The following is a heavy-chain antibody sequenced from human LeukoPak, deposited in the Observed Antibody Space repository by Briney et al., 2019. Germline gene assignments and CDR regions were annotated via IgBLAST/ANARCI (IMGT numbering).Heavy chain of an antibody. CDR2: ISWNSGSI. D-gene: IGHD3-9*01. CDR1: GFTFDDYA. V-gene: IGHV3-9*01. CDR3: AKDIGPLRYPKYYYGMDV. Sequence: GGSLRLSCAASGFTFDDYAMHWVRQAPGKGLEWVSGISWNSGSIGYVDSVKGRFTISRDNAKNSLYLQMNSLRAEDTALYYCAKDIGPLRYPKYYYGMDVWGQGPTVTVSS. J-gene: IGHJ6*02.